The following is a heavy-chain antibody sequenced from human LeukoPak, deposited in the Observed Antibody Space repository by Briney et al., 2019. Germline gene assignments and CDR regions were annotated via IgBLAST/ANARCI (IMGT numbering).Heavy chain of an antibody. J-gene: IGHJ4*02. CDR3: ARGGPVSVPAVNFDY. Sequence: GASVKVSCKASGYTFTSYGISWVRQAPGQGLEWMGWISAYNGDTNYAQKLQGRVTMTTDTSTSTAYMELRSLRSDDTAVYYCARGGPVSVPAVNFDYWGQGTLVTVSS. V-gene: IGHV1-18*01. CDR1: GYTFTSYG. D-gene: IGHD2-2*01. CDR2: ISAYNGDT.